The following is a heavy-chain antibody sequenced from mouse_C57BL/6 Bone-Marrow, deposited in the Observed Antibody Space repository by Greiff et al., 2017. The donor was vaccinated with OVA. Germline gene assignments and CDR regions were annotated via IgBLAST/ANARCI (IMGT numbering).Heavy chain of an antibody. Sequence: QVQLQQPGAELVKPGASVKLSCKASGYTFTSYWMHWVKQRPGQGLEWIGMIHPNSGSTNYNEKFKSKATLTVDKSSSTAYMQLSSLTSEDSAVYYCARGGTGTNYAMDYWGQGTSVTVSS. CDR3: ARGGTGTNYAMDY. V-gene: IGHV1-64*01. D-gene: IGHD4-1*01. J-gene: IGHJ4*01. CDR1: GYTFTSYW. CDR2: IHPNSGST.